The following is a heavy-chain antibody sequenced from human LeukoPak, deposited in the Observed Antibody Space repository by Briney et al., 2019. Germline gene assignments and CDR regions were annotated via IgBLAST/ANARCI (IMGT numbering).Heavy chain of an antibody. V-gene: IGHV4-34*01. J-gene: IGHJ3*02. CDR2: INHSGST. D-gene: IGHD1-26*01. CDR3: ARGRAGGRKAFDI. CDR1: GYSISSGYY. Sequence: KPSETLSLTCAVSGYSISSGYYWSWIRQPPGKGLEWIGEINHSGSTNYNPSLKSRVTISVDTSKNQFSLKLSSVTAADTAVYYCARGRAGGRKAFDIWGQGTMVTVPS.